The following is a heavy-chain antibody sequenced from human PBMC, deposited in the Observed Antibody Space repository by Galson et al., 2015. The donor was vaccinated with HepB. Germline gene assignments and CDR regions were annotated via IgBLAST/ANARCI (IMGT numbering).Heavy chain of an antibody. Sequence: SLRLSCAASGFTFSSYWMHWVRQAPGKGLVWVSRINSDGSSTSYADSVKGRFTISRDNAKNTLYLQMNSLRAEDTAVYYCARALRSGYDSTDYYGMDVWGQGTTVTVSS. D-gene: IGHD5-12*01. CDR2: INSDGSST. J-gene: IGHJ6*02. CDR1: GFTFSSYW. CDR3: ARALRSGYDSTDYYGMDV. V-gene: IGHV3-74*01.